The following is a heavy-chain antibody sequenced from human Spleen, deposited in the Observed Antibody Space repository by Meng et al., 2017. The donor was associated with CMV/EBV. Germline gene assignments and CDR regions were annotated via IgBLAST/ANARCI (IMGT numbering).Heavy chain of an antibody. CDR3: ARTYYYGSGTYYYGMDV. J-gene: IGHJ6*02. D-gene: IGHD3-10*01. Sequence: LSLTCAASGFTFSDYYMSWIRQAPGKGLEWVSYISSSGSTIYYADSVKGRFTISRDNAKNSLYLQMNSLRAEDTAVYYCARTYYYGSGTYYYGMDVWGQGTTVTVSS. CDR1: GFTFSDYY. V-gene: IGHV3-11*01. CDR2: ISSSGSTI.